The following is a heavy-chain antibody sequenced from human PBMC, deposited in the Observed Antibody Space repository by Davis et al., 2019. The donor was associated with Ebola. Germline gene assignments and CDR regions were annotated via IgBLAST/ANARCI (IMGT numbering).Heavy chain of an antibody. CDR2: TYYNSKWYN. V-gene: IGHV6-1*01. J-gene: IGHJ4*02. Sequence: HSQTLSLTCANSGDSVSSGGWNWIRQSPSRGLEWLGRTYYNSKWYNDYAPSVKSRIIINPDTSKNHFSLQLNSVTPEDTAVYYCTRGWLRSKFDYWGRGTLVTISS. CDR3: TRGWLRSKFDY. D-gene: IGHD5-12*01. CDR1: GDSVSSGG.